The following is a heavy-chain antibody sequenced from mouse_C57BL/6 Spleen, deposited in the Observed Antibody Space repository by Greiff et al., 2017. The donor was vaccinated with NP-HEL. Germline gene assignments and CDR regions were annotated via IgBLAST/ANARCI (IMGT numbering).Heavy chain of an antibody. V-gene: IGHV5-4*01. CDR2: ISDGGSYT. D-gene: IGHD3-2*02. J-gene: IGHJ1*03. CDR3: ARAGSSGYWYFDV. CDR1: GFTFSSYA. Sequence: EVQRVESGGGLVKPGGSLKLSCAASGFTFSSYAMSWVRQTPKKRLEWVATISDGGSYTYYPDNVKGRFTISRDNAKNNLYLQMSHLTSEDTAMYYCARAGSSGYWYFDVWGTGTTVTVSS.